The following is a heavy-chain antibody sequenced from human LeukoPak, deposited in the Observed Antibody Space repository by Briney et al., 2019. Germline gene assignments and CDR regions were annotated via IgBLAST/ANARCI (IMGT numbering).Heavy chain of an antibody. V-gene: IGHV1-24*01. CDR2: FDPEDGET. D-gene: IGHD3-22*01. CDR3: ATKVTMIVVVTLDAFDI. CDR1: GYTLTELS. J-gene: IGHJ3*02. Sequence: ASVKVSCKVSGYTLTELSMHWVRQAPGKGLEWMGGFDPEDGETIYAQKFQGRVTMTEDTSTDTAYMELSSLRSEDTAVYYCATKVTMIVVVTLDAFDIWGQGTMVTVSS.